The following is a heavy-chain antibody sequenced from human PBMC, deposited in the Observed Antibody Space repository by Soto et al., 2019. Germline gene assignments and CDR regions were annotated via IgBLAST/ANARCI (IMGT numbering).Heavy chain of an antibody. CDR3: ARADYSMVMSY. D-gene: IGHD5-18*01. J-gene: IGHJ4*02. V-gene: IGHV4-31*03. CDR2: IYYSGST. Sequence: SENLSLTCPVSFGSISSGGYYFSSIRQHPGKGLEWIGYIYYSGSTYYNPSLKSRVTISVDTSKNQFSLKLSSVTAADTAVYYCARADYSMVMSYWGQGTLVTVSS. CDR1: FGSISSGGYY.